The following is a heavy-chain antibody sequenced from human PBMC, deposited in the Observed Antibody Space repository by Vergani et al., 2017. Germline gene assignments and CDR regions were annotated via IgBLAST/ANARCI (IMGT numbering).Heavy chain of an antibody. CDR3: ARGESGSLSYFDY. Sequence: QVQLQESGPGLVKPSQTLSLTCTVSGGSISSGGYYWSWIRPPPGKGLEWIGEINHSGSTNYNPSLKSRVTISVDTSKNQFSLKLSSVTAADTAVYYCARGESGSLSYFDYWGQGTLVTVSS. CDR1: GGSISSGGYY. CDR2: INHSGST. V-gene: IGHV4-31*03. J-gene: IGHJ4*02. D-gene: IGHD1-26*01.